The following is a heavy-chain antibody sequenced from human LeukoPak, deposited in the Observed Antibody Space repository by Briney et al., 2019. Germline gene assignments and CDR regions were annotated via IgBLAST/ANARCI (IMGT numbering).Heavy chain of an antibody. D-gene: IGHD4-23*01. V-gene: IGHV3-21*01. CDR3: ARVYGGNFYDGFDI. CDR1: GFTFSNDY. J-gene: IGHJ3*02. Sequence: KTGGSLRLSCAVSGFTFSNDYMNWVRQAPGKGLEWVSSISRSSDYIYYADSVKGRFTISRDSANNSLFLQMNSLRVEDTAVYYCARVYGGNFYDGFDIWGQGTLVTVSS. CDR2: ISRSSDYI.